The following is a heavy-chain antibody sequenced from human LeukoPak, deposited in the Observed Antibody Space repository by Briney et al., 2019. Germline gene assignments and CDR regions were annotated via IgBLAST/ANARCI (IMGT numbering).Heavy chain of an antibody. D-gene: IGHD1-7*01. CDR1: GFTFSNAW. CDR3: AKRSLELPDY. V-gene: IGHV3-15*01. J-gene: IGHJ4*02. Sequence: SPGGSLRLSCAASGFTFSNAWMSWVRQAPGKGLEWVGRIKSKTDGGTTDYAAPVKGRFTISRDDSKNTLYLQMNSLRPEDTAVYYCAKRSLELPDYWGQGTLVTVSS. CDR2: IKSKTDGGTT.